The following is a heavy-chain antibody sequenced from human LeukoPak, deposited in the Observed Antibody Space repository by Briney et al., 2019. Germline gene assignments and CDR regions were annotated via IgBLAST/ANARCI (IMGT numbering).Heavy chain of an antibody. CDR1: GGSISSYY. CDR2: IYYSGST. CDR3: ARDGPSRAYCGGDCYSGAFDI. Sequence: SETLSLTCTVSGGSISSYYWSWIRQPPGKGLEWIGYIYYSGSTNYNPSLKSRVTISVDTSKNQFSLKLSSVTAADTAVYYCARDGPSRAYCGGDCYSGAFDIWGQGTMVTVSS. V-gene: IGHV4-59*01. D-gene: IGHD2-21*02. J-gene: IGHJ3*02.